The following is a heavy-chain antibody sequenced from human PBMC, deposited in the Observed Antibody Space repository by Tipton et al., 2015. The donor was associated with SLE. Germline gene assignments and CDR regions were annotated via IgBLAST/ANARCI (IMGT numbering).Heavy chain of an antibody. CDR3: ARSGWFRASDY. CDR1: GYTFTSYD. CDR2: MNPYSGNT. J-gene: IGHJ4*02. Sequence: QLVQSGAEVRKPGASVKVSCKASGYTFTSYDIHWVRQAPGQGLEWMGWMNPYSGNTGYAHNFQGRVTMTSNTSISTAYMELSSLRFEDTAVYYCARSGWFRASDYWGQGTLATVSS. D-gene: IGHD3-10*01. V-gene: IGHV1-8*01.